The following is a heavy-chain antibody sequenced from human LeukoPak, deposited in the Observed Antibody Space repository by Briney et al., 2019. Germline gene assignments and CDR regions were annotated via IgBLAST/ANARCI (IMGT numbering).Heavy chain of an antibody. D-gene: IGHD2-21*01. V-gene: IGHV4-30-2*01. Sequence: SETLSLTCAVSGGSICSGGYSWSWIRQPPGKGLEWIGYIYHSGSTYHNPSLKSRVTISVDRSKNQFSLKLSSVTAADTAVYYCARGVLWSHAHFDYWGQGTLVTVSS. CDR1: GGSICSGGYS. J-gene: IGHJ4*02. CDR2: IYHSGST. CDR3: ARGVLWSHAHFDY.